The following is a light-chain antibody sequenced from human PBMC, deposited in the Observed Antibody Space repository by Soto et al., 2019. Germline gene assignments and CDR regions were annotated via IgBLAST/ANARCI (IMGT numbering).Light chain of an antibody. V-gene: IGKV1-5*01. Sequence: DIQMTQSPSTLSASVGDRVTITCRASQSISIWLAWYQQKPGKAPNILIYDASTLVSGVPSRFSGSGSGTEFTLAISSLQPDDFATYYCQQYNNYFSWTFGQGTKVDIK. CDR2: DAS. CDR1: QSISIW. J-gene: IGKJ1*01. CDR3: QQYNNYFSWT.